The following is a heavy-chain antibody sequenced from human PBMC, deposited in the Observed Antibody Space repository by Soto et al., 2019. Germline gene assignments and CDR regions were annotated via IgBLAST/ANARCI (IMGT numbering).Heavy chain of an antibody. V-gene: IGHV3-23*01. CDR2: ISGSGGST. CDR1: GFTFSSYA. D-gene: IGHD2-2*01. J-gene: IGHJ4*02. Sequence: GGSLRLSCAASGFTFSSYAMSLVRQAPGKGLEWVSAISGSGGSTYYADSVKGRFTISRDNSKNTLYLQMNSLRAEDTAVYYCAKDWEDIVVVPAASADYWGQGTLVTVSS. CDR3: AKDWEDIVVVPAASADY.